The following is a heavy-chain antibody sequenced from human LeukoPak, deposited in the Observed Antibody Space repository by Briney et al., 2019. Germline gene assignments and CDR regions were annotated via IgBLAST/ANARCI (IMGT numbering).Heavy chain of an antibody. CDR1: GFTFSSYW. CDR2: IKQDGSEK. J-gene: IGHJ6*03. D-gene: IGHD4-11*01. Sequence: GGSLRLSCAASGFTFSSYWMSWVRQAPGKGLEWVANIKQDGSEKYYVDSVKGRFTISRDNAKNSLYLQMNSLRAEDTAVYYCAGVQVTTRYYYMDVWGKGTTVTVSS. CDR3: AGVQVTTRYYYMDV. V-gene: IGHV3-7*01.